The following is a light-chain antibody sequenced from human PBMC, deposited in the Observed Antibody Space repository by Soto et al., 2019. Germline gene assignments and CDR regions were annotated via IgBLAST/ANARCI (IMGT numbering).Light chain of an antibody. J-gene: IGKJ1*01. CDR3: QQYMSSVT. Sequence: TXXXGXXXLSPGXRATLSCRXSQSVDTTFFAWYQKKPGQAPRLLIYGASKRATGIPDRFSGRGSGTDFTLIISRLEPEDFAVYYCQQYMSSVTFGQGTKVEIK. V-gene: IGKV3-20*01. CDR2: GAS. CDR1: QSVDTTF.